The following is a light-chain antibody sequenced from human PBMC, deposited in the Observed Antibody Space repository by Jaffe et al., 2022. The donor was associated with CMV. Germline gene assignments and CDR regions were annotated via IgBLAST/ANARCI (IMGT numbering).Light chain of an antibody. J-gene: IGLJ3*02. CDR1: SGTIASTY. Sequence: NFILTQPHSVSESPGKTVTISCTRSSGTIASTYVQWYQQRPGSAPTTVIYEDNRRPSGVPDRFSGSIDSSSNSASLIISGLQTEDEADYYCQSYDSTNQGVFGGGTKLTVL. CDR3: QSYDSTNQGV. V-gene: IGLV6-57*04. CDR2: EDN.